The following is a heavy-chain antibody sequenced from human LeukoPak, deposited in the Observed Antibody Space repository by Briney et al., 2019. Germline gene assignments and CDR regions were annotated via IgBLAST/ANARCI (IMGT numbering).Heavy chain of an antibody. J-gene: IGHJ4*02. D-gene: IGHD6-6*01. CDR3: ARDVSDENGSSSRIHLDS. V-gene: IGHV3-7*01. CDR2: IKQDGSEK. CDR1: GFTFSNYW. Sequence: GGSLRLSCAASGFTFSNYWMTWVRQAPGKGLEWVANIKQDGSEKYYVDYVKGRFTISRDNAKNSLFLQMNSLRAEDTAVYYCARDVSDENGSSSRIHLDSWGQGTLVSVSS.